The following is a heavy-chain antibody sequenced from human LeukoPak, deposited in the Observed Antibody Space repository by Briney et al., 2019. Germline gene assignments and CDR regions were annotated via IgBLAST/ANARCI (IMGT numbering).Heavy chain of an antibody. CDR1: GDSLVSGHY. CDR3: ARQPPPGWFDP. Sequence: SETLSLTCTVSGDSLVSGHYWGWIRQPPGKGLEWIGSIYYSGSTYYNPSPKSRVTISVDTSKNQFSLKLSSVTAADTAVYYCARQPPPGWFDPWGQGTLVTVSS. CDR2: IYYSGST. J-gene: IGHJ5*02. V-gene: IGHV4-39*01.